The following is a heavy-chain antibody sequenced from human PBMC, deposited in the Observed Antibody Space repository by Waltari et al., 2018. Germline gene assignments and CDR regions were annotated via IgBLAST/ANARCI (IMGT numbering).Heavy chain of an antibody. J-gene: IGHJ3*02. D-gene: IGHD4-17*01. CDR1: GFTFDDYA. V-gene: IGHV3-9*01. Sequence: DVQLVESGGGLVQPGRSLRLSCAASGFTFDDYAMHWVRQAPGKGLEWVSGISWNSGSIGYADSVKGRFTISRDNAKNSLYLQMNSLRAEDTALYYCAKAYGDYGHDAFDIWGQGTMVTVSS. CDR2: ISWNSGSI. CDR3: AKAYGDYGHDAFDI.